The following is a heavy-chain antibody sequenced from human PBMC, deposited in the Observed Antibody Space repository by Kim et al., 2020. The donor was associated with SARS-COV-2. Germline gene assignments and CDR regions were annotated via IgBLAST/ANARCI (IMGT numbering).Heavy chain of an antibody. Sequence: SETLSLTCTVSGGSISSYYWSWIRQPPGKGLEWIGYIYYSGSTNYNPSLKSRVTISVDTSKNQFSLKLSSVTAADTAVYFCARRPFDRSNPDNNWFDPWGQGTLVTVSS. D-gene: IGHD3-9*01. V-gene: IGHV4-59*01. J-gene: IGHJ5*02. CDR2: IYYSGST. CDR1: GGSISSYY. CDR3: ARRPFDRSNPDNNWFDP.